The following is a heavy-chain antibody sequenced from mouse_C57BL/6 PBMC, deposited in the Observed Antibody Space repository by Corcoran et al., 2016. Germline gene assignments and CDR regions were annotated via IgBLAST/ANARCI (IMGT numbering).Heavy chain of an antibody. CDR3: ARRGGTTVVASDD. CDR1: GYAFTDYY. CDR2: IFPGSGSN. D-gene: IGHD1-1*01. J-gene: IGHJ2*01. Sequence: VQLQQSGPELVKPGASLKISCKASGYAFTDYYINWVKQRPGQGLEWIGWIFPGSGSNYYNEKFKGKATLTVDKSSSTAYMLLSSLTSEDSAGYFCARRGGTTVVASDDWGRGNTLTVSS. V-gene: IGHV1-75*01.